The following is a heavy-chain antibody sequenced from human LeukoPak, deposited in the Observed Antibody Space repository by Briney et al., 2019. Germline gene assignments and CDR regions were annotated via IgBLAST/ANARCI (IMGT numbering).Heavy chain of an antibody. CDR2: ISGSGGST. CDR3: AKEEKDYYYYGMDV. CDR1: GFTFSSYA. J-gene: IGHJ6*02. Sequence: GGSLRLSCAASGFTFSSYAMSWVRQAPGKGLEGGGAISGSGGSTYYADSVKGRFTISRDNSKNTLYLQMNSLRAEDTAVYYCAKEEKDYYYYGMDVWGQGTPVTVSS. V-gene: IGHV3-23*01.